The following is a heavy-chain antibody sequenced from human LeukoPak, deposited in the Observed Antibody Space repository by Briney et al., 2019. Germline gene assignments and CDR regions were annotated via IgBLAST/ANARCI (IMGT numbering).Heavy chain of an antibody. CDR2: IYSGGST. D-gene: IGHD3-16*01. CDR1: AFSLGAYN. CDR3: ARDWGGFGY. V-gene: IGHV3-53*01. J-gene: IGHJ4*02. Sequence: GGSLRLSCAASAFSLGAYNMNWVRQAPGKGLEWVSVIYSGGSTYYADSVKGRFTISRDNSKNTVFLQMNSLRAEDTAVYYCARDWGGFGYWGQGTLVTVSS.